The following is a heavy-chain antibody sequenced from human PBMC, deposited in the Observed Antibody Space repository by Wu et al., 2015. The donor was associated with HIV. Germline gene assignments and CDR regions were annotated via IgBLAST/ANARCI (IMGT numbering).Heavy chain of an antibody. J-gene: IGHJ6*02. CDR3: AINTDAVATSLYSMGV. CDR2: IIPIFGTA. V-gene: IGHV1-69*13. Sequence: QVQLVQSGAAVKKPGSSVKVSCKASGGTFSSYAISWVRQAPGQGLEWMGRIIPIFGTANYAQQFQGRVTITADESTSTAYMELSSLRSEDSAVYYCAINTDAVATSLYSMGVVGPRDHGHRLL. CDR1: GGTFSSYA. D-gene: IGHD6-19*01.